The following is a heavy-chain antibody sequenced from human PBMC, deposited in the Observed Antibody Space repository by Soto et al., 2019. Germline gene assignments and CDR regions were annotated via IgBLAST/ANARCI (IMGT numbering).Heavy chain of an antibody. J-gene: IGHJ4*02. CDR1: GFSVSANY. CDR3: ATAEVDY. CDR2: IHGGGNT. Sequence: GGSLRLSCVASGFSVSANYMTWMRQAPGKGLEWVSVIHGGGNTYYADSVKGRFTISRDNSKNTVHLQMESLRAEDTAVYYCATAEVDYWGPGTLVTVSS. V-gene: IGHV3-66*01.